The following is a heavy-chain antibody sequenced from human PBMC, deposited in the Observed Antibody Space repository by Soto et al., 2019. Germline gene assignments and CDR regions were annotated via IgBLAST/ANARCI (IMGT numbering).Heavy chain of an antibody. J-gene: IGHJ6*02. CDR1: GGSFSGYY. D-gene: IGHD3-3*01. V-gene: IGHV4-34*01. CDR2: INHSGST. CDR3: ARASYYDFWSGYYTDYYYGMDV. Sequence: QVQLQQWGAGLLKPSETLSLTCAVYGGSFSGYYWSWIRQPPGKGLESIGEINHSGSTNYNPSLKSRVTISVDTSKNQFSLKLSSVTAADTAVYYCARASYYDFWSGYYTDYYYGMDVWGQGTTVTVSS.